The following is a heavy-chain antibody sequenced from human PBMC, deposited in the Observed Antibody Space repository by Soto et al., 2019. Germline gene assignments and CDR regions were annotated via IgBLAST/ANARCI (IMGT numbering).Heavy chain of an antibody. D-gene: IGHD3-10*01. CDR2: ISAYNGNT. CDR3: ARGRITMVRGVIFLNWFDP. J-gene: IGHJ5*02. V-gene: IGHV1-18*01. CDR1: GYTFTSYG. Sequence: QVQLVQSGAEVKKPGASVKVSCKASGYTFTSYGISWVRQAPGQGLEWMGWISAYNGNTNYAQKLQGRVTMTTDTSTSTAYKELRSLRSDDTAVYYCARGRITMVRGVIFLNWFDPWGQGTLVTVSS.